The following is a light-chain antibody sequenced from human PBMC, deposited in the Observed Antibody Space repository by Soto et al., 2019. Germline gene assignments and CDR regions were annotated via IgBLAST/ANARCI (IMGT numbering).Light chain of an antibody. J-gene: IGLJ1*01. V-gene: IGLV1-40*01. Sequence: QSVLTQPPSVSGAPGQRVTISCTVSSSNIGAGYDVHWYQQLPGTAPKLLIYGNSNRPSGVPDRFSGSKSGTSASLAITGLQAEDEADYYCQSYDSSLSGSNVFGTGTKVTVL. CDR3: QSYDSSLSGSNV. CDR1: SSNIGAGYD. CDR2: GNS.